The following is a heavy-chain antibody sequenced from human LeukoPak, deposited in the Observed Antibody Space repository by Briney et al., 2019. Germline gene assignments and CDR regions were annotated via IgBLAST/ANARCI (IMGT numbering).Heavy chain of an antibody. J-gene: IGHJ4*02. CDR3: ATLDYYDSSAYYSDY. Sequence: SVKVSCKASGGTFSSYAISWVRQAPGQGLEWMGGIIPIFGTANYAQKFQGRVTMTEDTSTDTAYMELSSLRSEDTAVYYCATLDYYDSSAYYSDYWGQGTLVTVSS. CDR1: GGTFSSYA. CDR2: IIPIFGTA. D-gene: IGHD3-22*01. V-gene: IGHV1-69*06.